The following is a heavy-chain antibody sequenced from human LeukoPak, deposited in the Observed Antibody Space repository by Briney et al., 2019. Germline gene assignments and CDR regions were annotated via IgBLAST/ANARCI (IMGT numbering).Heavy chain of an antibody. CDR1: GYTFTSYA. Sequence: ASVKVPCKASGYTFTSYAMNWVRQAPGQGLEWMGWMNTNTGNPTYAQVFTGRFVFSLDTSVSTAYLQISSLKAEDTAVYYCARIPPPNYDILTGRGSFYSYGMDVWGQGTTVTVSS. CDR2: MNTNTGNP. CDR3: ARIPPPNYDILTGRGSFYSYGMDV. V-gene: IGHV7-4-1*02. J-gene: IGHJ6*02. D-gene: IGHD3-9*01.